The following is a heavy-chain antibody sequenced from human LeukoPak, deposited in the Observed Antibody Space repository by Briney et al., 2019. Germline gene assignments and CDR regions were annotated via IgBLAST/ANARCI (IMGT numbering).Heavy chain of an antibody. J-gene: IGHJ4*02. CDR3: ATHFCSGYSPFDY. CDR1: GFTFSDYY. V-gene: IGHV3-11*06. CDR2: ISSSSSYT. D-gene: IGHD3-3*02. Sequence: PGGSLRLSCAASGFTFSDYYMSWIRQAPGKGLEWVSYISSSSSYTNYADSVKGRFTISRDNAKNSLYLQMNSLRAEDTAVYYCATHFCSGYSPFDYWGQGTLVTVSS.